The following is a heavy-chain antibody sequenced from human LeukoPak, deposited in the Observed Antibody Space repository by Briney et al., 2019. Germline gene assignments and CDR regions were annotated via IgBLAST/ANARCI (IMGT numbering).Heavy chain of an antibody. J-gene: IGHJ4*02. V-gene: IGHV3-48*04. CDR3: ARSYGAFDY. CDR1: GFTFSSYS. CDR2: ISSSSSTI. Sequence: GGSLRVSCAASGFTFSSYSMNWVRQAPGKGLEWVSYISSSSSTIYYADSVKGRFTISRDNAKNSLYLQMNSLRAEDTAVYYCARSYGAFDYWGQGTLVTVSS. D-gene: IGHD1-26*01.